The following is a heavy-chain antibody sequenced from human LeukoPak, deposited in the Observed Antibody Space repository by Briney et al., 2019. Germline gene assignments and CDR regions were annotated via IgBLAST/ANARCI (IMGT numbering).Heavy chain of an antibody. Sequence: MTSETLSLTCAVTGASVSSGGSSWAWIRQPPGKGLEWIGYIYHIVNTFYNPSLQSRVTMSVDRAKNQVSLRLTSVTAADTAVYYCARDSYGLGSNYFDPWGQGTQVTVSS. V-gene: IGHV4-30-2*01. CDR2: IYHIVNT. D-gene: IGHD3-10*01. J-gene: IGHJ5*02. CDR1: GASVSSGGSS. CDR3: ARDSYGLGSNYFDP.